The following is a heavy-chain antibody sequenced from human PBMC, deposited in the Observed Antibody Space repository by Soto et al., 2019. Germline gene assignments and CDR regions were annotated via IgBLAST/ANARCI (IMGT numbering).Heavy chain of an antibody. J-gene: IGHJ4*02. CDR3: AKLPRGSIFNIVVVPEQWGDYGDASDY. CDR2: ISGSGGST. CDR1: GFTFSSYA. V-gene: IGHV3-23*01. Sequence: EVQLLESGGGLVQPGGSLRLSCAASGFTFSSYAMSWVRQAPGKGLEWVSAISGSGGSTYYADSVKGRFTISRDNSTNTLYLQMNSLRAEDTAVYYCAKLPRGSIFNIVVVPEQWGDYGDASDYWGQGTLVTVSS. D-gene: IGHD2-2*01.